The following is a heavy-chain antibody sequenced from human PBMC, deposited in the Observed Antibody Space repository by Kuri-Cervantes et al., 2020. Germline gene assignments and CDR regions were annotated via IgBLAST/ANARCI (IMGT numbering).Heavy chain of an antibody. CDR2: IYHSGST. CDR3: ARGTAPDY. D-gene: IGHD4-17*01. V-gene: IGHV4-4*02. J-gene: IGHJ4*02. CDR1: GGSISSSNW. Sequence: GSLRLSCAVSGGSISSSNWWSWVRQPPGKGLEWIGEIYHSGSTNYNPSLKSRVTISVDTSKNQFSLKLSSVTAADTAVYYCARGTAPDYWGQGTLVTVSS.